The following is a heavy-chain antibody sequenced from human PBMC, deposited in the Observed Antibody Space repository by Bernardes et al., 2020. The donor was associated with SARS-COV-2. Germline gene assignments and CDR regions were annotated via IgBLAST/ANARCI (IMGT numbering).Heavy chain of an antibody. CDR3: ARDLSHLVRRGFDL. Sequence: ESLSLTCTVSGGSIGSYYWAWIRQPPGKGLEWIGYIYYSGSTNYNPSLKSRVTISVDRSQNQFSLNLSSVTPADTAVYYCARDLSHLVRRGFDLWGRGTLVTVSS. CDR2: IYYSGST. J-gene: IGHJ2*01. V-gene: IGHV4-59*01. CDR1: GGSIGSYY. D-gene: IGHD3-10*01.